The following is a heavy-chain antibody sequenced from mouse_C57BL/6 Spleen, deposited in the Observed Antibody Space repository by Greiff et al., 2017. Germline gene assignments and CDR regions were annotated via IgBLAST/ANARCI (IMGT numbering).Heavy chain of an antibody. J-gene: IGHJ3*01. V-gene: IGHV1-82*01. Sequence: QLQQSGPELVKPGASVKISCKASGYAFSSSWMKWVKQRPGKGLEWIGRIYPGDGDTNYNGKFKGKATLTADKSSSTAYMQLSSLTSEDSAVYFCARTQDGFADWGQGTLVTVSA. CDR1: GYAFSSSW. CDR2: IYPGDGDT. CDR3: ARTQDGFAD.